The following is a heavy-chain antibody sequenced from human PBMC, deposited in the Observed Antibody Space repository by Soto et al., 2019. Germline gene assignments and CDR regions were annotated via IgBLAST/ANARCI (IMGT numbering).Heavy chain of an antibody. J-gene: IGHJ3*02. D-gene: IGHD5-18*01. CDR1: EGSRSSNG. CDR2: IYYSGST. Sequence: PETPSLSCTVPEGSRSSNGWSWIRQPPGKGLEWIGYIYYSGSTNYNPSLKSRVTISVDTSKNQFSLKLSSVTAADTAIYYCARRYGYAFDIWGQGTMVT. CDR3: ARRYGYAFDI. V-gene: IGHV4-59*08.